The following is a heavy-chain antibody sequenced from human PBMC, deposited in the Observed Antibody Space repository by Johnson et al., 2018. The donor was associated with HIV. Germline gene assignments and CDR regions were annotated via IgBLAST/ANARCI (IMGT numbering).Heavy chain of an antibody. CDR3: AKDRELLELSHAFDS. Sequence: EVQLVESGGGLVKPGGSLRLSCVASGFTFDDYAMHWVRQAPGKGLQWVSGISWDSGRIGYTDSVKDRFTISRDNAKNSLYLQMNSLRAEDTALYYCAKDRELLELSHAFDSWGQGTMVTVSS. D-gene: IGHD1-7*01. CDR1: GFTFDDYA. J-gene: IGHJ3*02. V-gene: IGHV3-9*01. CDR2: ISWDSGRI.